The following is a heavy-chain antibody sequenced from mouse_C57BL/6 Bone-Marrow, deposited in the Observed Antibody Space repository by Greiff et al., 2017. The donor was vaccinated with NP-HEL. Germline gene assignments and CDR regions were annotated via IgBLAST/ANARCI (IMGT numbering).Heavy chain of an antibody. V-gene: IGHV7-1*01. Sequence: DVKLVESGGGLVQSGRSLRLSCATSGFTFSDFYMEWVRQAPGKGLEWIAASRNKANDYTTEYSASVKGRFIVSRDTSQSILYLQMNALRAEDTAIYYCARDANRAMDYWGQGTSVTVSS. CDR2: SRNKANDYTT. CDR1: GFTFSDFY. CDR3: ARDANRAMDY. J-gene: IGHJ4*01.